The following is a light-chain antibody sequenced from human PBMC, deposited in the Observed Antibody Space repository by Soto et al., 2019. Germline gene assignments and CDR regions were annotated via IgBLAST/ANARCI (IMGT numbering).Light chain of an antibody. CDR3: QQYGSSSSFT. V-gene: IGKV3-20*01. CDR1: QSVSSSS. Sequence: EIVLTQSPDTLSLSPGERATLSCRASQSVSSSSLAWYQQKPGQAPRLLIYGSSTRATGIPARFSGSGSGTAFTLPISRLEPDDFAVYYCQQYGSSSSFTFGQGTRLEMK. J-gene: IGKJ5*01. CDR2: GSS.